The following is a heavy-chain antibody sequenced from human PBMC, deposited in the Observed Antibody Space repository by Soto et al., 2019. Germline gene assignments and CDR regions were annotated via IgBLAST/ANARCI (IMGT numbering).Heavy chain of an antibody. V-gene: IGHV5-51*01. Sequence: GESLKISCKGSGYSFTSYWIGWVRQMPGKGLEWMGIIYPGDSDTRYSPSFQGQVTISADNSISTAYLQWSSLKASDTTMYYCARAQDYYYYGMDVWGQGTTVTVSS. CDR3: ARAQDYYYYGMDV. J-gene: IGHJ6*02. CDR2: IYPGDSDT. CDR1: GYSFTSYW.